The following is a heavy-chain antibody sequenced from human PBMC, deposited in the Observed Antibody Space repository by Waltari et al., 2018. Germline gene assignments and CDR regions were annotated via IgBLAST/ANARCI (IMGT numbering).Heavy chain of an antibody. Sequence: EVQLLESGGGLLQRGGSLRLSCVASGFSFSSYAMTWVRQAPGKGLEGVSVISGSAGSTHYADSVKGRFTISRDNSKNALYLQMNDLKTEDTAVYYCTKDAYDSPNHYPPTLFDPWGHGTLVTVSS. V-gene: IGHV3-23*01. J-gene: IGHJ5*02. D-gene: IGHD3-10*01. CDR1: GFSFSSYA. CDR3: TKDAYDSPNHYPPTLFDP. CDR2: ISGSAGST.